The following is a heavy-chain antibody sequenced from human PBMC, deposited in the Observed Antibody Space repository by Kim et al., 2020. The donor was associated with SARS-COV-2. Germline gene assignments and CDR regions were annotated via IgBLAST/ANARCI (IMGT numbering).Heavy chain of an antibody. J-gene: IGHJ6*02. CDR1: GFTFSSYA. D-gene: IGHD6-19*01. Sequence: GGSLRLSCAASGFTFSSYAMSWVRQAPGKGLEWVSAISGSGGSTYYADSVKGRFTISRDNSKNTLYLQMNSLRAEDTAVYYCAKGYSSGWYTGNYYYYGMDVWGQGTTVTVSS. V-gene: IGHV3-23*01. CDR2: ISGSGGST. CDR3: AKGYSSGWYTGNYYYYGMDV.